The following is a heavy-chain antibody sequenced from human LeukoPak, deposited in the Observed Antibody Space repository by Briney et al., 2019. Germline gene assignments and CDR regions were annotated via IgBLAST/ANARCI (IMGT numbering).Heavy chain of an antibody. V-gene: IGHV4-59*01. J-gene: IGHJ6*03. Sequence: SETLSLTCSVSDDSITMYYWTWIRQPPGKGLEWIGYIYYSGSTNYNPSLKSRVTISVDTSKNQFSLKLSSVTAADTAVYYCARVAAGPYYYYYYMDVWGKGTTVTISS. CDR3: ARVAAGPYYYYYYMDV. CDR1: DDSITMYY. D-gene: IGHD1-14*01. CDR2: IYYSGST.